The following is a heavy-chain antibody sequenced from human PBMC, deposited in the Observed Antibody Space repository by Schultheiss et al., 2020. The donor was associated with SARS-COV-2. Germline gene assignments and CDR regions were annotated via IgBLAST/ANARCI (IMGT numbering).Heavy chain of an antibody. CDR3: ARDGSGAAVY. CDR2: INHSGST. V-gene: IGHV4-34*01. J-gene: IGHJ4*02. CDR1: GGSFSGYY. D-gene: IGHD3-10*01. Sequence: SQTLSLTCAVYGGSFSGYYWSWIRQPPGKGLEWIGEINHSGSTNYNPSLKSRITILVDTSKNQFSLKLSSVTAADTAVYYCARDGSGAAVYWGQGTLVTVSS.